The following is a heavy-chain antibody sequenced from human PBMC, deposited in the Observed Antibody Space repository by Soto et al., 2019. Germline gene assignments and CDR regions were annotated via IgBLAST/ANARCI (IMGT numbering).Heavy chain of an antibody. V-gene: IGHV3-30*18. J-gene: IGHJ6*02. CDR2: ISYDGSNK. D-gene: IGHD3-3*01. CDR3: PKDGGYYDFLDRLFHYYYGMEV. Sequence: VGSLRLSCAASGFTFSSYGMHWVRHAPGKGLEWVAVISYDGSNKYYADSVKGRFTISRDNSKNTLYLQMNSLRAEDTAAYYCPKDGGYYDFLDRLFHYYYGMEVWGQGIMLTVS. CDR1: GFTFSSYG.